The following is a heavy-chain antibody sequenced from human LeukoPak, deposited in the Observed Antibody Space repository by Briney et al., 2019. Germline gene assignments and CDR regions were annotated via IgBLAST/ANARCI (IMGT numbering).Heavy chain of an antibody. CDR2: INPNSGGT. D-gene: IGHD1-7*01. CDR3: ARDQTRRTGTTYYYYGMDV. Sequence: VKVSCKASGYTFTGYYMHWVRQAPGQGLEGMGWINPNSGGTNYAQKFQGRVTMTRDTSISTAYMELSRLRSDDTAVYYCARDQTRRTGTTYYYYGMDVWGQGTTVTVSS. J-gene: IGHJ6*02. V-gene: IGHV1-2*02. CDR1: GYTFTGYY.